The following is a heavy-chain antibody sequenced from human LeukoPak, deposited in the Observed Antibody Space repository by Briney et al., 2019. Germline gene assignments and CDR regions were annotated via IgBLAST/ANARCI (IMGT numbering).Heavy chain of an antibody. Sequence: PGGSLRLSCAASGFTFSSYAMSWVRQAPGKGLEWVANIKQDGSEKSYVDSVKGRFSISRDNAKNSQDLQMNSLKVEDTAMYYCVRGGYYSGDWGQGTLVTVSS. D-gene: IGHD2-15*01. J-gene: IGHJ4*02. CDR3: VRGGYYSGD. CDR2: IKQDGSEK. CDR1: GFTFSSYA. V-gene: IGHV3-7*01.